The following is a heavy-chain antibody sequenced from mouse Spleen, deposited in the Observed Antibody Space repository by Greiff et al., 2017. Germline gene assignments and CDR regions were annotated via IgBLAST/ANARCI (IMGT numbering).Heavy chain of an antibody. CDR1: GLNIKDDY. CDR2: IDPENGDT. V-gene: IGHV14-4*01. D-gene: IGHD2-10*02. Sequence: VQLQQSGAELVRPGASVKLSCTASGLNIKDDYMHWVKQRPEQGLEWIGWIDPENGDTEYASKFQGKATITADTSSNTAYLQLSSLTSEDTAVYYCTTSYGNPFAYWGQGTLVTVSA. CDR3: TTSYGNPFAY. J-gene: IGHJ3*01.